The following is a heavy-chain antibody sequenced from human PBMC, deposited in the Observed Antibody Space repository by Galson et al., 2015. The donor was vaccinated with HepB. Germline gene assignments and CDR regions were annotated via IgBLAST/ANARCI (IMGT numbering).Heavy chain of an antibody. CDR2: INPNSGGT. D-gene: IGHD3-22*01. V-gene: IGHV1-2*02. CDR3: ARVAVITNPAEYFQH. Sequence: PVKVSCKASGYTFTGYYMHWVRQAPGQGLEWMGWINPNSGGTNYAQKFQGRVTMTRDTSISTAYMELSRLRSDDTAVYYCARVAVITNPAEYFQHCGQGTLVTVSS. CDR1: GYTFTGYY. J-gene: IGHJ1*01.